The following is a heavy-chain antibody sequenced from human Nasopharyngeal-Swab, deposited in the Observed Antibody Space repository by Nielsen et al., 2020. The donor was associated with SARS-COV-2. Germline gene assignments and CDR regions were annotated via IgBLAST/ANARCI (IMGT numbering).Heavy chain of an antibody. CDR3: ARAPITMIVVVDAFDI. V-gene: IGHV4-31*11. J-gene: IGHJ3*02. D-gene: IGHD3-22*01. CDR2: IYYSGST. CDR1: GGSISSGGYY. Sequence: SETLSLTCAVSGGSISSGGYYWSWIRQHPGKGLEWIGYIYYSGSTYYNPSLKSRVTISVDTSKNQFSLKLSSVTAADTAVYYCARAPITMIVVVDAFDIWGQGTMVTVSS.